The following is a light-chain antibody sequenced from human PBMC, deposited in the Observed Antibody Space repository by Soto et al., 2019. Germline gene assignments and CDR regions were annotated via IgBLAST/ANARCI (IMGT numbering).Light chain of an antibody. V-gene: IGKV3-15*01. Sequence: VSTQWPGTVSLTPGERATLSCRASQSVSNNYLAWYQQKPGQAPRLLIYGASTRATGIPARFSGRGSGTEFTLTTSSLQSEDFAVYYCHQSKNWPKTFGQGTRLEI. CDR2: GAS. CDR1: QSVSNN. CDR3: HQSKNWPKT. J-gene: IGKJ5*01.